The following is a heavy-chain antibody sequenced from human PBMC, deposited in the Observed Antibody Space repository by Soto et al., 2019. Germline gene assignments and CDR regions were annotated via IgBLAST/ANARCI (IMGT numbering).Heavy chain of an antibody. Sequence: ASVKVSCKASGYTFTSYGISWVRQAPGQGLEWMGWISAYNGNTNYAQKLQGRVNMTTDTSTSTDYMELRSLRSDDTAVYYCARDWSGYESVAFDIWGQGTMVTVSS. CDR2: ISAYNGNT. D-gene: IGHD3-3*01. CDR3: ARDWSGYESVAFDI. J-gene: IGHJ3*02. V-gene: IGHV1-18*01. CDR1: GYTFTSYG.